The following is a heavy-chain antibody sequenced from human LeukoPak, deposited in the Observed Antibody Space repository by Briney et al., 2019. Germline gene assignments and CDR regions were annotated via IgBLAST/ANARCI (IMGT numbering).Heavy chain of an antibody. CDR2: IYSGGST. CDR1: GFTVSSNY. D-gene: IGHD1-26*01. J-gene: IGHJ4*02. Sequence: GGSLRLSCAASGFTVSSNYMSWVRQAPGKGLEWVSVIYSGGSTYYADSVKGRFTISRDNSKNTLYLQMNSLRAEDTAVYYCARAIGYSGSYYFDYWGQGTLVTVSS. CDR3: ARAIGYSGSYYFDY. V-gene: IGHV3-66*01.